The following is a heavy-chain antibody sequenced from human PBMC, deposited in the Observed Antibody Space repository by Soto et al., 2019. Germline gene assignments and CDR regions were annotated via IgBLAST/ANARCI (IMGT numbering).Heavy chain of an antibody. CDR2: INPNSGGT. D-gene: IGHD3-22*01. CDR3: ARSPAPLSYDSSGYYQV. Sequence: GASVKVSCKASGYTFTGYYMHWVRQAPGQGLEWMGWINPNSGGTNYAQKFQGWVTMTRDTSISTAYMELSRLRSDDTAVYYCARSPAPLSYDSSGYYQVWGLGTLVTVSS. J-gene: IGHJ4*02. CDR1: GYTFTGYY. V-gene: IGHV1-2*04.